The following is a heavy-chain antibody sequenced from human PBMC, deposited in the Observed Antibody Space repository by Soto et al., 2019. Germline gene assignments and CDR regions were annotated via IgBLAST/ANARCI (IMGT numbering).Heavy chain of an antibody. Sequence: PRGSLRLSCAASGFTFSDYYISWVRQAPGKGLEWVSYISSSGSTIYYADSVKGRFTISRDNAKNSLYLQMNSLRAEDTAVYYCALADGAYYHYHPMDFRARGTSVTVS. CDR1: GFTFSDYY. J-gene: IGHJ6*02. D-gene: IGHD4-17*01. CDR2: ISSSGSTI. V-gene: IGHV3-11*01. CDR3: ALADGAYYHYHPMDF.